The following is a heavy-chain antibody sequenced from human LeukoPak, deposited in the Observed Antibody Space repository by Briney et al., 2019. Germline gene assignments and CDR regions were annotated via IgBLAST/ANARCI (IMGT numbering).Heavy chain of an antibody. CDR1: GGSISSYY. CDR3: ARSPLDYYGSGSYYNDAFDI. CDR2: IYYSGST. Sequence: SETLSLTCTVSGGSISSYYWGWIRQPPGKGLEWIGSIYYSGSTYYNPSLKSRVTISVDTSKNQFSLKLSSVTAADTAVYYCARSPLDYYGSGSYYNDAFDIWGQGTMVTVSS. D-gene: IGHD3-10*01. J-gene: IGHJ3*02. V-gene: IGHV4-39*01.